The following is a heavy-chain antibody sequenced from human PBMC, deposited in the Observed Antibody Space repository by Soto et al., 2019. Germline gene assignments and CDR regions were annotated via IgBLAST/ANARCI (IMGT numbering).Heavy chain of an antibody. CDR3: ARGGNYYGSGSYYNSRPDYYNYYGMDV. CDR1: GGTFSSYA. J-gene: IGHJ6*02. CDR2: IIPIFGTA. V-gene: IGHV1-69*13. Sequence: ASVKVSCKASGGTFSSYAISWVRQAPGQGLEWMGGIIPIFGTANYAQKFQGRVTITADESTSTAYMELSSLRSEDTAVYYCARGGNYYGSGSYYNSRPDYYNYYGMDVWGQGTTVTVSS. D-gene: IGHD3-10*01.